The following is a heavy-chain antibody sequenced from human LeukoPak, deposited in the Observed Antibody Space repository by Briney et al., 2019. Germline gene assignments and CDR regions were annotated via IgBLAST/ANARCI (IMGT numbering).Heavy chain of an antibody. CDR3: ARGGYTYGFDAFDF. D-gene: IGHD5-18*01. Sequence: LETLSLTCTVSGASISSYYWSWIRQPPGKGLEWIGYIYYSGSTNYNPSLKSRVSFSVDTSKNQFSLKLTSVTAADTAVYYCARGGYTYGFDAFDFWGQGTMVTASS. V-gene: IGHV4-59*01. CDR1: GASISSYY. J-gene: IGHJ3*01. CDR2: IYYSGST.